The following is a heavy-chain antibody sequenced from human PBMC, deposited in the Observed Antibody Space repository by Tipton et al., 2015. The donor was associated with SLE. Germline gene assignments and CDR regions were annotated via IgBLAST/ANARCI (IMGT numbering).Heavy chain of an antibody. D-gene: IGHD3-3*01. V-gene: IGHV4-59*08. J-gene: IGHJ5*02. CDR1: GGPLTGDY. CDR3: ASSPGVTLSRVVTFFNL. Sequence: TLSLTCTVSGGPLTGDYWSWIRQPPGKGLEWIGYVFYTGRTTYNPSLERRVTISIDTSRTQFSLNLTSVTASDTAVYYCASSPGVTLSRVVTFFNLWGQGILVTVSS. CDR2: VFYTGRT.